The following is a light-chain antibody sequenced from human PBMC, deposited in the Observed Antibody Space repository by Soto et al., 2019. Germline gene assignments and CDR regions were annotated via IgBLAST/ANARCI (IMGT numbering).Light chain of an antibody. Sequence: DSQITQSPSTLSASVGDRVTITCRASQSISVWLAWYQQKAGKAPNLLIYKASRLESGVPSRFSGSGSGTEFTLTINSLQPDDFATYYCQQHNTYSITFGQGTRLEI. CDR3: QQHNTYSIT. CDR2: KAS. J-gene: IGKJ5*01. CDR1: QSISVW. V-gene: IGKV1-5*03.